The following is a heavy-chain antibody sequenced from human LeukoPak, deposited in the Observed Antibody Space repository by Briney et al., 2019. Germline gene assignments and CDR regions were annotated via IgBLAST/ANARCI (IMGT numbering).Heavy chain of an antibody. V-gene: IGHV4-59*08. CDR3: ARGDYYDSSGYYYEGGRYDY. J-gene: IGHJ4*02. CDR2: IYYSGST. Sequence: PSETLSLTCTVSGGSISSYYWSWIRQPPGKGLEWIGYIYYSGSTNYNPSLKSRVTISVDTSKNQFSLKLSSVTAADTAVYYCARGDYYDSSGYYYEGGRYDYWGQGTLVTVSS. CDR1: GGSISSYY. D-gene: IGHD3-22*01.